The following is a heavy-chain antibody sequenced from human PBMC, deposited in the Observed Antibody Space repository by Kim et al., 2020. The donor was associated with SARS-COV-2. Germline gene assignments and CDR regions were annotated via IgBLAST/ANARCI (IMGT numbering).Heavy chain of an antibody. CDR2: IYYSGST. V-gene: IGHV4-39*01. CDR1: GGSISSSSYY. J-gene: IGHJ4*02. D-gene: IGHD3-10*01. CDR3: ARAETYYYGSGSYYPNYFDY. Sequence: SETLSLTCTVSGGSISSSSYYWGWIRQPPGKGLEWIGSIYYSGSTYYNPSLKSRVTISVDTSKNQFSLKLSSVTAADTAVYYCARAETYYYGSGSYYPNYFDYWGQGTLVTVSS.